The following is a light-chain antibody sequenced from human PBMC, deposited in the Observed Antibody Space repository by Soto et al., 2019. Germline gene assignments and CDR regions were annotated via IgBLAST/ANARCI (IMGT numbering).Light chain of an antibody. J-gene: IGKJ2*01. Sequence: EIVLTQSPDTLSLSPGERATLSCRASQSVTTNLAWYQQKPGQAPRLLIYGASTRATGVPARFSGSGSGTEFTLTISSLQSEDFAVYSCQQYNDWPPYTFGQGTKVDI. CDR1: QSVTTN. CDR2: GAS. V-gene: IGKV3-15*01. CDR3: QQYNDWPPYT.